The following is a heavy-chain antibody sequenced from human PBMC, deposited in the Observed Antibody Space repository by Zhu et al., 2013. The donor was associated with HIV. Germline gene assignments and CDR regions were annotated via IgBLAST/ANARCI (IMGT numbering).Heavy chain of an antibody. D-gene: IGHD2-21*02. CDR2: INPNSGAT. Sequence: QVQLVQSGAEVKKPGASVKVSCKASGYTFTAYDYYIHWVRQAPGQGLEWMGWINPNSGATDYAQNFQAWVTMTRDTSISTVYMEVIRLRSDDTAVYYCARGGLPGAALDHWGQGTLVTVSS. J-gene: IGHJ4*02. CDR3: ARGGLPGAALDH. CDR1: GYTFTAYDYY. V-gene: IGHV1-2*04.